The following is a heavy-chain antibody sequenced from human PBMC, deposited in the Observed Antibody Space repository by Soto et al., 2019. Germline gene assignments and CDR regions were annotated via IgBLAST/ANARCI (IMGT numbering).Heavy chain of an antibody. Sequence: GGSLRLSCVASGFIFRRYGMHWVRQAPGQGLEWVAVIWYDGSKEFYADSVKGRFTISRDDSKNTVYLQMNSLRAEDSAIYKCARGADTTSHYGNLDNWGQGTVVTVSS. CDR3: ARGADTTSHYGNLDN. D-gene: IGHD1-26*01. J-gene: IGHJ4*02. CDR2: IWYDGSKE. CDR1: GFIFRRYG. V-gene: IGHV3-33*01.